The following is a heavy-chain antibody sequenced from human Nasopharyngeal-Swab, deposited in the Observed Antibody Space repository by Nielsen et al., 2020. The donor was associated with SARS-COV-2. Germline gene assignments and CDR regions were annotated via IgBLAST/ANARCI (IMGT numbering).Heavy chain of an antibody. V-gene: IGHV4-31*02. CDR2: IYYSGST. CDR3: ARAGGVPAAMGWFDP. J-gene: IGHJ5*02. Sequence: PGKGLEWIGYIYYSGSTYYNPSLKSRVTISVDTSKNQFSLKLSSVTAADTAVYYCARAGGVPAAMGWFDPWGQGTLVTVSS. D-gene: IGHD2-2*01.